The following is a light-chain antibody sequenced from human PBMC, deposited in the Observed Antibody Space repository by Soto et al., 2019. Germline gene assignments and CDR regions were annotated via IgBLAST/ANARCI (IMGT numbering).Light chain of an antibody. Sequence: EIVMTQSPATLSVSPGERATLSCRASQSVSSNLAWYQQKPGQAPRLLIYGASTRATGTPARFSGSGSGTEFPLTISSQQSADVAVYSCQQYNNRIITFGEGTRLEIK. CDR1: QSVSSN. V-gene: IGKV3-15*01. CDR3: QQYNNRIIT. CDR2: GAS. J-gene: IGKJ5*01.